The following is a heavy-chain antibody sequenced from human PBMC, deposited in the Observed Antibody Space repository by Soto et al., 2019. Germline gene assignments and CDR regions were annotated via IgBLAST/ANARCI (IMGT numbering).Heavy chain of an antibody. CDR1: GLTFRNYA. D-gene: IGHD2-15*01. V-gene: IGHV3-23*01. CDR2: ISGSGRMK. J-gene: IGHJ4*02. CDR3: AKEAVASEQVPIPGDS. Sequence: EVYLLESGGGLVQPGGSLRLSCTASGLTFRNYAMTWVRQAPGRGLEWVSGISGSGRMKYYADSVKGRFTISRDNSKNMLFLQMDSLRDEDTAMYHCAKEAVASEQVPIPGDSWGQGTLVTVSS.